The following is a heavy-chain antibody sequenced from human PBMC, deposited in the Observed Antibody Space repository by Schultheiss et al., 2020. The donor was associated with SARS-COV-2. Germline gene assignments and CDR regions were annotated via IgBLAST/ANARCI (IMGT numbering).Heavy chain of an antibody. CDR2: IRSKANSYAT. J-gene: IGHJ5*02. Sequence: GESLKISCAASGFTFSGSAMHWVRQASGKGLEWVGRIRSKANSYATAYAASAKGRFTISRDDSKNTAYLQMNSLKTEDTAVYYCTRHDSSWPADNWFDPWGQGTLVTVSS. V-gene: IGHV3-73*01. D-gene: IGHD6-13*01. CDR1: GFTFSGSA. CDR3: TRHDSSWPADNWFDP.